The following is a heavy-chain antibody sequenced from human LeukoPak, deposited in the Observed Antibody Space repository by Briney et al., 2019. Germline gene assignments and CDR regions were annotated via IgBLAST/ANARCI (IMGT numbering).Heavy chain of an antibody. V-gene: IGHV3-11*06. CDR3: ARGSVQGSSWYVY. Sequence: GGSLRVSCAASGFTFSDYYMSWIRQAPGKGLEWVSYISSSSSYTNYADSVKGRFTISRDNAKNSLYLQMNSLRAEDTAVYYCARGSVQGSSWYVYWGQGTLVTVSS. CDR2: ISSSSSYT. J-gene: IGHJ4*02. D-gene: IGHD6-13*01. CDR1: GFTFSDYY.